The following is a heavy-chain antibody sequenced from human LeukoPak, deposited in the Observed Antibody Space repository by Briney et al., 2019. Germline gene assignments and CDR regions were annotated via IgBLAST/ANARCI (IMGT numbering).Heavy chain of an antibody. J-gene: IGHJ6*02. CDR3: ARIGCSGSNCYGYYYYGMDV. CDR1: GFTFSGYG. D-gene: IGHD2-15*01. CDR2: IWYDGSNK. Sequence: PGGSLTLSCAASGFTFSGYGMHWVRQAPGKGLEWVAIIWYDGSNKYFAESVKGRFTMSRDNSKNTLYLQMNSLRAEDTAVYYCARIGCSGSNCYGYYYYGMDVWGQGTTVTVSS. V-gene: IGHV3-33*01.